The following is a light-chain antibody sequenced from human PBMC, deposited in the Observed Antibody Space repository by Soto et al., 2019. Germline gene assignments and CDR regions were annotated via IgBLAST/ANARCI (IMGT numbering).Light chain of an antibody. CDR3: SSYTDSNTVL. J-gene: IGLJ2*01. Sequence: QSALTQPASVSGSPGQSITISCTGTSSDVGAYNYVSWYQHHPGKAPKLIIYEVANRPSGVSNRFFGSKSGNTASLTISGLQAEDEADYYCSSYTDSNTVLFGGGTKLTVL. CDR1: SSDVGAYNY. CDR2: EVA. V-gene: IGLV2-14*01.